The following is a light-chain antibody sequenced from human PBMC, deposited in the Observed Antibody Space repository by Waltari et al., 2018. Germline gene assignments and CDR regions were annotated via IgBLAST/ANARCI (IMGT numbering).Light chain of an antibody. CDR3: CSYAGSYTSWV. CDR1: SSDVGGYNY. J-gene: IGLJ3*02. V-gene: IGLV2-11*01. CDR2: DVS. Sequence: QSALTQPRSVSGSPGQSVTISCTGTSSDVGGYNYVSWYQQHPGKAPKLMIYDVSKRPPGGPDRFSGSNSGNTASLTISGLQAEDEAEYYCCSYAGSYTSWVFGGGTKLTVL.